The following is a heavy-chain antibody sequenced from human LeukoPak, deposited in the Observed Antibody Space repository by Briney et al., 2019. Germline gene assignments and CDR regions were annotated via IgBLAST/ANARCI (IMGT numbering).Heavy chain of an antibody. J-gene: IGHJ3*02. CDR3: AKDAGSWYSKHAFDI. V-gene: IGHV3-23*01. CDR2: ISGNAGST. D-gene: IGHD6-13*01. CDR1: GFTLSSYA. Sequence: QPGGSLRLSCAASGFTLSSYAMSWVRQAPGKGLEWVSLISGNAGSTYYADSVKGRFTISRDNSKNTLYLQMNSLRAEDTAVYYCAKDAGSWYSKHAFDIWGQGTMVTVSS.